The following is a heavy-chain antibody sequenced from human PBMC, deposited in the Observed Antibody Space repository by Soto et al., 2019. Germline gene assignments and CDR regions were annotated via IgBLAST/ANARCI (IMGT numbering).Heavy chain of an antibody. CDR2: INPNSGGT. J-gene: IGHJ6*02. CDR1: GYTFTGYY. CDR3: ARGAAPLDYYYYGMDV. D-gene: IGHD2-15*01. V-gene: IGHV1-2*04. Sequence: ASLKVSCKASGYTFTGYYMHWVLQAPGQGLEWMGWINPNSGGTNYAQKFQGWVTMTRDTPISTAYMELSRLRSDDTAVYYCARGAAPLDYYYYGMDVWGQGXTVTVYS.